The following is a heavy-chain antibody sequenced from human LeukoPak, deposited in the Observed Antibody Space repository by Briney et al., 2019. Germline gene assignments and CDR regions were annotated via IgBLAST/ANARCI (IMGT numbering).Heavy chain of an antibody. J-gene: IGHJ4*02. Sequence: SETLSLTCTVSGGSISSGSYYWSWIRQPAGKGLEWIGRIDTSGSTHYNPSLKSRVTISVDTSKNQFSLKLSSVTAADTAVYYCARASEMATISYFDYWGQGTLVTVSS. CDR3: ARASEMATISYFDY. CDR2: IDTSGST. V-gene: IGHV4-61*02. D-gene: IGHD5-24*01. CDR1: GGSISSGSYY.